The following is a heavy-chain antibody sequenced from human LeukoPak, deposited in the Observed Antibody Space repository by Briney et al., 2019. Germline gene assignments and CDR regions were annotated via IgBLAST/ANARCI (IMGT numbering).Heavy chain of an antibody. Sequence: GGSLRLSCVASGFSFSDSAMHWVRQAAGKGLEWVGRIRSEPKNFATAYAASVRGRFTISRDESKNTAYLQMDGLKNEDTAVYYCFSSNSTPGGNWFDPWGQGTLVTVSS. CDR3: FSSNSTPGGNWFDP. CDR1: GFSFSDSA. D-gene: IGHD4-11*01. J-gene: IGHJ5*02. CDR2: IRSEPKNFAT. V-gene: IGHV3-73*01.